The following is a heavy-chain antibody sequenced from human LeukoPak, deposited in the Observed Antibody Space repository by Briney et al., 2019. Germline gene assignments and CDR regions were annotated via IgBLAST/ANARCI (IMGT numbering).Heavy chain of an antibody. D-gene: IGHD1-26*01. CDR2: ISWNSGSI. CDR3: ARDPMWEPLKDGAFDI. J-gene: IGHJ3*02. CDR1: GFTFDDYA. V-gene: IGHV3-9*01. Sequence: PGGSLRLSCAASGFTFDDYAMHWVRQAPGKGLEGVAGISWNSGSIGYADSVKGRFTISRDNAKNSVYLQMNSLRAEDTALYYCARDPMWEPLKDGAFDIWGQGTMVTVSS.